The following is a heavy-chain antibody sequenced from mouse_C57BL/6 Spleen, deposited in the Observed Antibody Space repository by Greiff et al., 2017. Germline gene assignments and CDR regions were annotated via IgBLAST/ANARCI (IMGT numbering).Heavy chain of an antibody. J-gene: IGHJ2*01. CDR3: TVYYYGSRGDY. Sequence: EVQVVESGGGLVQPGGSMKLSCAASGFTFSDAWMDWVRQSPEKGLEWVAEIRNKANNHATYYAESVKGRFTISRDDSKSSVYLQMKRLRAEDTGIYYCTVYYYGSRGDYWGQGTTLTVSS. V-gene: IGHV6-6*01. D-gene: IGHD1-1*01. CDR2: IRNKANNHAT. CDR1: GFTFSDAW.